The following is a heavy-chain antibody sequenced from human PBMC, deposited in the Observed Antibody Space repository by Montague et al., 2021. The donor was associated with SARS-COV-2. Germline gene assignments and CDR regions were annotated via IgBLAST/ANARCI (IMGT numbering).Heavy chain of an antibody. CDR1: GGSMSSSSYY. CDR2: IYYSGST. J-gene: IGHJ6*02. CDR3: ARVRRQQRLRLSGMDD. V-gene: IGHV4-39*07. Sequence: SETLSLTCTVSGGSMSSSSYYWGWIRQPPGKGLEWIGSIYYSGSTYYNPSLKSRVTISKDTSKNQFSLTLSSVTAADTAMYYCARVRRQQRLRLSGMDDWGQGTTVTVSS. D-gene: IGHD6-25*01.